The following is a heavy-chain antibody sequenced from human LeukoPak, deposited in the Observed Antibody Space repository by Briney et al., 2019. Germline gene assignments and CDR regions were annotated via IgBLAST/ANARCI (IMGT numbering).Heavy chain of an antibody. Sequence: GASVKVSCKASGYTFTSYAMNWVRQAPGQGLEWMGWINTNTGNPMYAQGFTGRFVFSLDTSVNTAYLQISSLKAEDTAVYYCARAHQPLGGLSFPDSWGQGTLVTVSS. D-gene: IGHD3-16*02. J-gene: IGHJ5*01. CDR3: ARAHQPLGGLSFPDS. CDR2: INTNTGNP. V-gene: IGHV7-4-1*02. CDR1: GYTFTSYA.